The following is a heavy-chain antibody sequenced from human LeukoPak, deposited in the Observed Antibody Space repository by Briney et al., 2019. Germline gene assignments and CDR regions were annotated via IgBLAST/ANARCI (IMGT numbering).Heavy chain of an antibody. Sequence: PSETLSLTYTVSGGSISSSSYNWGWIPQPPGKGLEWIGSNYYSGSTYYNPPLKSRVTISVDTPNNQYALRLSSVTAADTAVYYCARHVYGVTMVRGSGFDPWGQGTLVSVSS. V-gene: IGHV4-39*01. D-gene: IGHD3-10*01. CDR2: NYYSGST. CDR3: ARHVYGVTMVRGSGFDP. CDR1: GGSISSSSYN. J-gene: IGHJ5*02.